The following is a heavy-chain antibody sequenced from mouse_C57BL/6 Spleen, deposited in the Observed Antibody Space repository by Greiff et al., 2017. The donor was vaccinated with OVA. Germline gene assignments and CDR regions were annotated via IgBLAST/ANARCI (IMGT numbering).Heavy chain of an antibody. Sequence: LVESGPELVKPGASVKISCKASGYAFSSSWMNWVKQRPGKGLEWIGRIYPGDGDTNYNGKFKGKATLTADKSSSTAYMQLSSLTSEDSAVYFCARESLGLYYAMDYWGQGTSVTVSS. CDR1: GYAFSSSW. V-gene: IGHV1-82*01. CDR2: IYPGDGDT. CDR3: ARESLGLYYAMDY. D-gene: IGHD4-1*01. J-gene: IGHJ4*01.